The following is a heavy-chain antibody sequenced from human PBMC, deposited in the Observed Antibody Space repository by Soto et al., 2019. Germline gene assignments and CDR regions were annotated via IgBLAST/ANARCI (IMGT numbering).Heavy chain of an antibody. J-gene: IGHJ4*02. CDR3: AKSFFYDSSGYPTLFDY. CDR1: GYTFTSYD. D-gene: IGHD3-22*01. CDR2: ISAYTGNT. Sequence: PAASVKVSCKASGYTFTSYDINWVRQAPGQGLEWMGWISAYTGNTNYAQKLQGRVTMTTDTSTSTAYMELRSLRSDDTAVYYCAKSFFYDSSGYPTLFDYWGQGTLVTVSS. V-gene: IGHV1-18*04.